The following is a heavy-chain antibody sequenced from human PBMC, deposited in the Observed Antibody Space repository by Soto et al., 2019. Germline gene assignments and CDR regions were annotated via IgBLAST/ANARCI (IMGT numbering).Heavy chain of an antibody. CDR3: ARSPYCGYYGLS. D-gene: IGHD5-12*01. CDR2: ISDYNGNT. V-gene: IGHV1-18*01. Sequence: QVQLVQSGAEVKKPGASVKVSCKASGYTFTSYGISWVRQAPGQGLEWMGWISDYNGNTKYAQKLQGRVTMTTGTSRGTAYMELRSLRAVDTAVYYCARSPYCGYYGLSWGQGTLVTVSS. CDR1: GYTFTSYG. J-gene: IGHJ5*02.